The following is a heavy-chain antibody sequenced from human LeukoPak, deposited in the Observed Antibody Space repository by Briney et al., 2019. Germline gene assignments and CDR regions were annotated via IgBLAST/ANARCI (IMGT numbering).Heavy chain of an antibody. CDR2: IYYSGST. D-gene: IGHD6-13*01. Sequence: SETRSLTCTVSGGSISSYYWSWIRQPPGKGLEWIGYIYYSGSTNYNPSLKSRVTISVDTSKNQFSLKLSSVTAADTAVYYCARGTTGYSSSWYGENDAFDIWGQGTMVTVSS. CDR3: ARGTTGYSSSWYGENDAFDI. V-gene: IGHV4-59*01. J-gene: IGHJ3*02. CDR1: GGSISSYY.